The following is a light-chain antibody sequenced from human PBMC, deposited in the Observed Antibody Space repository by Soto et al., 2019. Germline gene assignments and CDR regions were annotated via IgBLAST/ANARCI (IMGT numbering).Light chain of an antibody. CDR2: DVS. J-gene: IGLJ2*01. CDR3: CSYTVSYMI. Sequence: QSALTQPHSVSGSPGQSVTISCTGTSSDICTYKYVSWYQLHPGKAPKLIIYDVSKRPSGVPDRFSCSKSGNTASLTISGLQAADEAHYCCCSYTVSYMIFGGGTQLTV. CDR1: SSDICTYKY. V-gene: IGLV2-11*01.